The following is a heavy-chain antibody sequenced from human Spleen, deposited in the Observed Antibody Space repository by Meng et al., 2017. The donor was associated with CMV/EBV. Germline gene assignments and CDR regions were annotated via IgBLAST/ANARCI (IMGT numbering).Heavy chain of an antibody. CDR1: RSDS. J-gene: IGHJ4*02. CDR3: TRDLRYCSTTNCYTAFFDH. D-gene: IGHD2-2*02. V-gene: IGHV4-4*02. Sequence: RSDSLSWGRERPGKGLEWNGGIYGSGSTSYNPSLKGQVNITMEKTKNQLYLKLSSVTAADTAVYYYTRDLRYCSTTNCYTAFFDHWGQGALVTVSS. CDR2: IYGSGST.